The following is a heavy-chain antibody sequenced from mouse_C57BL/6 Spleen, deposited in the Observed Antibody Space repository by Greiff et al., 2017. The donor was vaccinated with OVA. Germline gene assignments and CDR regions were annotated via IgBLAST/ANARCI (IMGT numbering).Heavy chain of an antibody. CDR3: ARGGHYYAMDY. V-gene: IGHV3-1*01. Sequence: EVKLVESGPGMVKPSQSLSLTCTVTGYSITSGYDWHWIRHFPGNKLEWMGYISYSGSTNYNPSLKSRISITHDTSKNHFFLKLNSVTTEDTATYCCARGGHYYAMDYWGQGTSVTVSS. J-gene: IGHJ4*01. CDR1: GYSITSGYD. CDR2: ISYSGST.